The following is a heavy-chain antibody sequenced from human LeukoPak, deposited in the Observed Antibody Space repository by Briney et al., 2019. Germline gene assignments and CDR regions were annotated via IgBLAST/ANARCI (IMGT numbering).Heavy chain of an antibody. CDR3: ARVDWEGSGTYYFDS. J-gene: IGHJ4*02. D-gene: IGHD1-26*01. CDR2: ISSSSSYI. V-gene: IGHV3-21*01. Sequence: GGSLRLSCAASGFTFSSYSMNWVRQAPGKGLEWVSSISSSSSYIYYADSVKGRFTISRDNSKNTLFLQMDSLATEDTAVYFCARVDWEGSGTYYFDSWGQGTLVTVSS. CDR1: GFTFSSYS.